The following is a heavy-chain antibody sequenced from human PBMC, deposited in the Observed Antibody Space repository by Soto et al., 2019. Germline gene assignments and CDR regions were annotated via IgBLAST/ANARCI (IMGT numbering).Heavy chain of an antibody. J-gene: IGHJ5*02. D-gene: IGHD2-15*01. V-gene: IGHV5-51*01. Sequence: GESLKISCKGSGYSFTSYWIGWVRQMPGKGLEWMGIIYPGDSDTRYSPSFQGQVTISADKSISTAYLQWSSLKASDTAMYYCARLNGGYCSGGSCWRGWFDPWGQGTLVTVSS. CDR2: IYPGDSDT. CDR1: GYSFTSYW. CDR3: ARLNGGYCSGGSCWRGWFDP.